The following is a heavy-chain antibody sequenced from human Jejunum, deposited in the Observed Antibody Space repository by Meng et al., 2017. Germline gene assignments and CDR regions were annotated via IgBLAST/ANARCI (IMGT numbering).Heavy chain of an antibody. CDR3: THRREDPRSAFYYLDY. CDR1: GVSLSSTGVS. J-gene: IGHJ4*02. CDR2: IYWDDDK. Sequence: QITLKESGPTLGKPTQTLTLTCSLPGVSLSSTGVSVGWSRQPPGKALEWLALIYWDDDKRYNPSLMSRLTITKDTSMNYVVLTMTNIDPVDTGTYYCTHRREDPRSAFYYLDYWGRGTLVTVSS. D-gene: IGHD2-15*01. V-gene: IGHV2-5*02.